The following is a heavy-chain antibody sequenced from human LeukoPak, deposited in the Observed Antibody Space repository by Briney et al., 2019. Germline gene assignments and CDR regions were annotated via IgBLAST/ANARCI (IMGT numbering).Heavy chain of an antibody. Sequence: GESLKISCNGSGYSFTSYWIGWVRQMPGKGLEWMGIIYPGDSDTRYSPSFQGQVTISADKSISTAYLQWSSLKASDTAMYYCARQSCSSTSCYKRYYYYYMDVWGKGTTVTVSS. CDR2: IYPGDSDT. V-gene: IGHV5-51*01. CDR3: ARQSCSSTSCYKRYYYYYMDV. D-gene: IGHD2-2*02. J-gene: IGHJ6*03. CDR1: GYSFTSYW.